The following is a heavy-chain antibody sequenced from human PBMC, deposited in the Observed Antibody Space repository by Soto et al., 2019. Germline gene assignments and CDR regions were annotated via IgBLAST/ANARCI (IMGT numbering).Heavy chain of an antibody. CDR2: IIPIFGTA. V-gene: IGHV1-69*13. J-gene: IGHJ5*02. CDR1: GGTFSSYA. CDR3: ARVGAVVDRSGWYTRQAYWLDP. Sequence: SVKVSCKASGGTFSSYAISWVRQAPGQGLEWMGGIIPIFGTANYAQKFQGRVTITADESTSTAYMELSSLRSEDTAVYYCARVGAVVDRSGWYTRQAYWLDPWGQGTMVTVYS. D-gene: IGHD6-19*01.